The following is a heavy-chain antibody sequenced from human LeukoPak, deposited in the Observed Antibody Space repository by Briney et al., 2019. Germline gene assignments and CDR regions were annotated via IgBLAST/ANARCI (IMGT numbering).Heavy chain of an antibody. J-gene: IGHJ4*02. D-gene: IGHD4-17*01. V-gene: IGHV1-18*01. CDR2: ISAYSGNT. CDR3: ARGGGSYGDYSLWLGY. CDR1: GYTFSGYG. Sequence: ASVKVSCKASGYTFSGYGFSWVRQAPGQGLEWTGWISAYSGNTKYAQKYQARVTLTTDTPTSTAYMELRSLRSDDTAVYYCARGGGSYGDYSLWLGYWGQGTLVTVSS.